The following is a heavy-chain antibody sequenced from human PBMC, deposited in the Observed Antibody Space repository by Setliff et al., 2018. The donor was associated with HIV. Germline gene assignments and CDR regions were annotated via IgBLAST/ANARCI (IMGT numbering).Heavy chain of an antibody. V-gene: IGHV3-9*01. Sequence: PAGSLRLSCAASGFTFDDYAMHWVRQVPGKGLEWVSGISWNSGSIGYADSVKGRFTISRDNAKKVLYLEMNSLTKEDTALYYCARGLAAAGTPRGGYYFDYWGQGTLVTVSS. CDR1: GFTFDDYA. CDR3: ARGLAAAGTPRGGYYFDY. J-gene: IGHJ4*02. D-gene: IGHD6-13*01. CDR2: ISWNSGSI.